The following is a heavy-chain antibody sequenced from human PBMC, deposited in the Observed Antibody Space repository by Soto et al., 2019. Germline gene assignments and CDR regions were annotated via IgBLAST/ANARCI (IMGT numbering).Heavy chain of an antibody. D-gene: IGHD3-3*01. Sequence: SVKVSCKASGFTFTSSAMQWVRQARGQRLEWIGWIVVGSGNTNYAQKFQVRVTITRDMSTSTAYMELSSLRSEDTAVYYCASELREGVVTTLRLDYRGQGTLVTVSS. CDR3: ASELREGVVTTLRLDY. V-gene: IGHV1-58*02. CDR2: IVVGSGNT. CDR1: GFTFTSSA. J-gene: IGHJ4*02.